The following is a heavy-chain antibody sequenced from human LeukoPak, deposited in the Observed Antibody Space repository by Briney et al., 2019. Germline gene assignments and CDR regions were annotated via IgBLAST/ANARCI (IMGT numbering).Heavy chain of an antibody. J-gene: IGHJ6*03. CDR2: IHYSGST. Sequence: SETLSLTCTVSGGSINSYYWSWIRQPPGKGLQWIGCIHYSGSTNYNPSLKSRVTISVDTSKNQFSLKLSSVTAADTAVYYCARTTMVRGTYYMDVWGKGTTVTISS. D-gene: IGHD3-10*01. CDR1: GGSINSYY. V-gene: IGHV4-59*01. CDR3: ARTTMVRGTYYMDV.